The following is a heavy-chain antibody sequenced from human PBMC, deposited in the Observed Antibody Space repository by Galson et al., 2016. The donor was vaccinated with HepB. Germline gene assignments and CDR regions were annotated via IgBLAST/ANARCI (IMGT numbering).Heavy chain of an antibody. Sequence: SVKVSCKASGYSFITYGISWVRQTPGQGLEWMGWISAYNGNTNYAQKFQGRVTMTTDTSTDTVYMQLRSLRSDDPALYYCARDAPLGPSDIRGQDAQIQHWGQGTLVTVSS. J-gene: IGHJ1*01. CDR3: ARDAPLGPSDIRGQDAQIQH. CDR2: ISAYNGNT. D-gene: IGHD3-22*01. V-gene: IGHV1-18*01. CDR1: GYSFITYG.